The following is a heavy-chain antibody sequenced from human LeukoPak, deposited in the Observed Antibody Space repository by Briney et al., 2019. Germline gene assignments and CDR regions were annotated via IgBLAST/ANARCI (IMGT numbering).Heavy chain of an antibody. CDR1: GGSISSYY. CDR2: IYYSGST. CDR3: ARDYGDFDVGAFDI. J-gene: IGHJ3*02. Sequence: PSETLSLTCTVSGGSISSYYWSWIRQPPGKGLEWIGYIYYSGSTNYNPSLKSRVTISVDTSKNQFSLKLSSVTAADTAVYYCARDYGDFDVGAFDIWGQGTMVTVSS. D-gene: IGHD4-17*01. V-gene: IGHV4-59*01.